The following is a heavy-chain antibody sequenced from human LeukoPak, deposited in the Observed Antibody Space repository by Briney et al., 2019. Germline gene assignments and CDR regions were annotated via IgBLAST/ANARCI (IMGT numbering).Heavy chain of an antibody. D-gene: IGHD3-10*01. CDR1: GFTFSSYG. V-gene: IGHV3-30*18. CDR2: ISYDGSNK. Sequence: GGSLRLSCAASGFTFSSYGMHWVRQAPGKGLEWVAVISYDGSNKYYADSVKGRFTISRDNSKNTLYLQMNSLRAEDPAVYYCAKDLGSLSMVRGVMIDYWGQGTLVTVSS. J-gene: IGHJ4*02. CDR3: AKDLGSLSMVRGVMIDY.